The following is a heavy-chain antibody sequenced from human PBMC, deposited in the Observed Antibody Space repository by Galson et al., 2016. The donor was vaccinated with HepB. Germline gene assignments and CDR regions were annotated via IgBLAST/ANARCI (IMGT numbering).Heavy chain of an antibody. J-gene: IGHJ6*02. CDR1: GFRFSDYN. Sequence: SLRLSCAASGFRFSDYNMNWVRQAPGRGLEWVAYISASSGTIYYADSVKGRFTISRDNANNSLSLQMNSLRAEDTAFYYCARPYTYYFGSGSYFDVLHYGMDVWGQGTTLTVSS. CDR3: ARPYTYYFGSGSYFDVLHYGMDV. V-gene: IGHV3-48*01. CDR2: ISASSGTI. D-gene: IGHD3-10*01.